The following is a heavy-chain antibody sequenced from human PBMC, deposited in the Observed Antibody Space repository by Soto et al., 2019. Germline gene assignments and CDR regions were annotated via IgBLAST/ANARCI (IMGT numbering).Heavy chain of an antibody. Sequence: ASVKVSCKASGGTFSNHIITWVRQAPGQGPEWMGRIIPMLDITNYAQKFQGRVTITADKSTTTAYMEVSSLRPEDTAMYYCVKDSLIASVFSAHDSIDDWRQGTPVT. V-gene: IGHV1-69*04. CDR2: IIPMLDIT. D-gene: IGHD5-12*01. CDR3: VKDSLIASVFSAHDSIDD. CDR1: GGTFSNHI. J-gene: IGHJ4*02.